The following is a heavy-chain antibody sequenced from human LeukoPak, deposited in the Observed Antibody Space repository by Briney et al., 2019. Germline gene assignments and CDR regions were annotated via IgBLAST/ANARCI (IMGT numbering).Heavy chain of an antibody. CDR1: GFTFSDYY. J-gene: IGHJ5*02. CDR3: ARGHSSGWLFWFDP. Sequence: GSLRLSCAASGFTFSDYYMSWIRQPPGKGLEWIGYIYYSGSTNYNPSLKSRVTISVDTSKNQFSLKLSSVTAADTAVYYCARGHSSGWLFWFDPWGQGTLVTVSS. D-gene: IGHD6-19*01. CDR2: IYYSGST. V-gene: IGHV4-59*01.